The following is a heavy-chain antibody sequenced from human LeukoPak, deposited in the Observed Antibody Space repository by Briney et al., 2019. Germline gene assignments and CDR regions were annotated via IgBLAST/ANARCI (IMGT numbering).Heavy chain of an antibody. V-gene: IGHV1-8*01. CDR3: ASRESEDSSSSPMRF. Sequence: GASVQVSCKASGYTFTSYDINWVRQATGQGLEWMGWMNPNSGNTGYAQKFQGRVTMTRNTSISTAYMELSKLRSEDPAVCYSASRESEDSSSSPMRFWGQGTLVTVSS. CDR1: GYTFTSYD. J-gene: IGHJ4*02. D-gene: IGHD6-6*01. CDR2: MNPNSGNT.